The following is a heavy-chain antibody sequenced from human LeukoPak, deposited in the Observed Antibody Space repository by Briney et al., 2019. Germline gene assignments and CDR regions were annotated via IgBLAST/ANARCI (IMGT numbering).Heavy chain of an antibody. V-gene: IGHV5-51*01. CDR1: GYSFTTYW. J-gene: IGHJ4*02. CDR2: IYPGDSDT. Sequence: GESLKISCKGSGYSFTTYWIGWVRQMSGKGLEWMGIIYPGDSDTRYSPSFQGQVTISADKSISTAYLQWSSLKASDTAMYYCARFTNTYYDILTGYYPLDYFDYWGQGTLVTVSS. CDR3: ARFTNTYYDILTGYYPLDYFDY. D-gene: IGHD3-9*01.